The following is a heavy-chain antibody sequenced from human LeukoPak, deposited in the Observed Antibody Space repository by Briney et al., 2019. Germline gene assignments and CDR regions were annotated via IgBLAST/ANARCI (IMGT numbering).Heavy chain of an antibody. CDR2: ITSSSSNI. CDR1: GFTFSTYN. D-gene: IGHD4-17*01. Sequence: GGSLRLSCAASGFTFSTYNMNWVRQAPGKGLEWVSHITSSSSNIYYADSVKGRFTISRDNAKNALYLQMNSLRAEDTAVYYCARIMTTVTTVEYWGQGTLVTVSS. V-gene: IGHV3-48*01. J-gene: IGHJ4*02. CDR3: ARIMTTVTTVEY.